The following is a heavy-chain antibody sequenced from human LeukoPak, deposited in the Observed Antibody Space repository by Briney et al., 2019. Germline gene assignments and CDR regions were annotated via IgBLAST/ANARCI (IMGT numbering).Heavy chain of an antibody. V-gene: IGHV3-33*01. D-gene: IGHD2-2*01. CDR2: IWYDGSNK. J-gene: IGHJ6*04. CDR3: ARDHCSSTSCYAYYYYGMDV. Sequence: PGGSLRLSCAASGFTFSSYGMHWVRQAPGKGLEWVAVIWYDGSNKYYADSVKGRFTISRGNSKNTLYLQMNSLRAEDTAVYYCARDHCSSTSCYAYYYYGMDVWGKGTTVTVSS. CDR1: GFTFSSYG.